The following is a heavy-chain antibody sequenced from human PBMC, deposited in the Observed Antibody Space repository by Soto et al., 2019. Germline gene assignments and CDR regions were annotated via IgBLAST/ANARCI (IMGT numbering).Heavy chain of an antibody. Sequence: GGSLRLSCAASGFTFSNAWMSWVRQAPGKGLEWVGRIKSKTDGGTTDYAAPVKGRFTISRDDSKNTLYLQMNSLKTEDTAVYYCTRAGYSSSRFDPWGQGTLVTVSS. CDR1: GFTFSNAW. D-gene: IGHD6-13*01. V-gene: IGHV3-15*05. J-gene: IGHJ5*02. CDR3: TRAGYSSSRFDP. CDR2: IKSKTDGGTT.